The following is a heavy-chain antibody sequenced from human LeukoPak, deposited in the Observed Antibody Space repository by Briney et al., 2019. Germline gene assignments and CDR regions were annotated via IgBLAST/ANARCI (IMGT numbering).Heavy chain of an antibody. CDR3: AREVYEHVWGSDRQPKYYFDY. CDR1: GYTFTSYG. Sequence: GASVKVSCKASGYTFTSYGISWVRQAPGQGLEWMGWISAYNGNTNYAQKFQGRVTMTTDTSTSTAYMELRSLRSDDTAVYYCAREVYEHVWGSDRQPKYYFDYGGQGTPLTLSS. V-gene: IGHV1-18*01. CDR2: ISAYNGNT. J-gene: IGHJ4*02. D-gene: IGHD3-16*02.